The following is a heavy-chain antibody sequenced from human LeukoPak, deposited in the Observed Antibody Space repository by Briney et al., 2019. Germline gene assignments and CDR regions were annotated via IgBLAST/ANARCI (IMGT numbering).Heavy chain of an antibody. J-gene: IGHJ4*02. D-gene: IGHD4-17*01. Sequence: GGSLRLSCAASGFTFSSFSLHWVRQPPGKGLEWVSSISGRSSSIYYAGSVNGRFAVSRDNAESTVFLHMSSLRVEDTATYCCARGPHGDLDYWGQGTLVAVSS. CDR1: GFTFSSFS. V-gene: IGHV3-21*01. CDR3: ARGPHGDLDY. CDR2: ISGRSSSI.